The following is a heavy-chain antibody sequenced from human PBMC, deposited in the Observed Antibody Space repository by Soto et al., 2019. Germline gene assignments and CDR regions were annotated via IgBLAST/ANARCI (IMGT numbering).Heavy chain of an antibody. V-gene: IGHV2-5*02. CDR3: AHRVLRTVFGLVTTTAIYFDF. J-gene: IGHJ4*02. CDR1: GFSLTTSGVG. CDR2: IYWDDDK. Sequence: QITLNESGPTLVKPTQTLTLTCTFSGFSLTTSGVGVGWIRQSPGKAPEWLALIYWDDDKSYSPSLKSRLTITKDTSQNQVVLTMANLDPADTATYYCAHRVLRTVFGLVTTTAIYFDFWGPGTPVAVSS. D-gene: IGHD3-3*01.